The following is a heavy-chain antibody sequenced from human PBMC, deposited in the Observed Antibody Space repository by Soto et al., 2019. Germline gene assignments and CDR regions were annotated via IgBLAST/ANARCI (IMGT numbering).Heavy chain of an antibody. Sequence: QGQLVQSGAEVKKPGASVKVSCKASGYTFTSFGITWVRQAPGQGLEWMGWISTYNGKANYAQKLQGRVTVTRGTSTNTAYMELRSLRSDDTAVYYCAKDGYGNNDGDALHIWGQGTMVTVSS. V-gene: IGHV1-18*04. CDR2: ISTYNGKA. J-gene: IGHJ3*02. CDR3: AKDGYGNNDGDALHI. CDR1: GYTFTSFG. D-gene: IGHD4-4*01.